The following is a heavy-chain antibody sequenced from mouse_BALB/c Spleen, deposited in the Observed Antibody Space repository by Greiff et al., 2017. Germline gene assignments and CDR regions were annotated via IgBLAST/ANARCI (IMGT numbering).Heavy chain of an antibody. CDR1: GFNIKDTY. CDR3: ARSRDYDRPLAY. J-gene: IGHJ3*01. D-gene: IGHD2-4*01. CDR2: IDPANGNT. V-gene: IGHV14-3*02. Sequence: EVQLQQSGAELVKPGASVKLSCTASGFNIKDTYMHWVKQRPEQGLEWIGRIDPANGNTKYDPKFQGKATITADTSSNTAYLQLSSLTSEDTAVYYCARSRDYDRPLAYWGQGTLVTVSA.